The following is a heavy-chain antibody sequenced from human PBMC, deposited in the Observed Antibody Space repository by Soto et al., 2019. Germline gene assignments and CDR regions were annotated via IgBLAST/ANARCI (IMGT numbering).Heavy chain of an antibody. J-gene: IGHJ4*02. CDR3: ARERTSMIVVGTTDY. D-gene: IGHD3-22*01. CDR2: ITWDGGST. Sequence: SCAASGFSFDDYTMHWVRQCPGKGLEWVSLITWDGGSTYYADSVKGRFTISRDNAKNTLYLQMNSLRDEDTAVYYCARERTSMIVVGTTDYWGQGTLVTVSS. CDR1: GFSFDDYT. V-gene: IGHV3-43*01.